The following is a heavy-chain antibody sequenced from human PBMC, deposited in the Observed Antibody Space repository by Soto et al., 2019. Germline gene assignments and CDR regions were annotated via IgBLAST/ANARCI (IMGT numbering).Heavy chain of an antibody. J-gene: IGHJ6*02. CDR2: IYYSGST. V-gene: IGHV4-31*03. CDR1: GGSISSGGYY. CDR3: ARKGFGSYYYGMDV. Sequence: SETLSLTCTVSGGSISSGGYYWSWIRQHPGKGLEWIGYIYYSGSTYYNPSLKSRVTISVDTSKNQFSLKQSSVTAADTAVYYCARKGFGSYYYGMDVWGQGTTVTVSS. D-gene: IGHD3-10*01.